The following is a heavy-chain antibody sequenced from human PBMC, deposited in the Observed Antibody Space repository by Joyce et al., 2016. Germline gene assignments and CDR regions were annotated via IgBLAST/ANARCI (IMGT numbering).Heavy chain of an antibody. CDR3: ARDVGDY. V-gene: IGHV3-7*01. J-gene: IGHJ4*01. D-gene: IGHD1-26*01. Sequence: EVQLVESGGGLVQPGGSLRLSCAVSEFTFSTYWMNWVRQAPGEGLEWVATINQDVSQKHDGDSVKGRFTVSRDNVKNALFLQMNTLRGDDTAVYYCARDVGDYWGRGTLVTVSS. CDR1: EFTFSTYW. CDR2: INQDVSQK.